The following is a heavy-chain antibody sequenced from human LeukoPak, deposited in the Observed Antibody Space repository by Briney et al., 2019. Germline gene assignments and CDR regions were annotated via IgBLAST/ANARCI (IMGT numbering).Heavy chain of an antibody. J-gene: IGHJ4*02. CDR1: GFTFSGSA. Sequence: PGGSLRLSCAASGFTFSGSAMHWVRQASGKGLEWVGRIRSKANSYATAYAASAKGRFTISRDDSKNTACLQMNSLKTEDTAVYYCTRRGRSSGYYNFDYWGQGTLVTVSS. V-gene: IGHV3-73*01. CDR3: TRRGRSSGYYNFDY. CDR2: IRSKANSYAT. D-gene: IGHD3-22*01.